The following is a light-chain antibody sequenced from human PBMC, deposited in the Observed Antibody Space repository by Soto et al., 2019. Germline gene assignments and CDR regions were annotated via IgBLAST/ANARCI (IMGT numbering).Light chain of an antibody. Sequence: EIVMTQSPVTLSLSPGETATLSCRASQSIDRYLAWYQQKPGQAPRLLIYGASNRATGIPARFSGSGSGTDFTLTISSLEPEDFAVYYCQQRSNWPITFGQGTRLEIK. CDR3: QQRSNWPIT. CDR2: GAS. CDR1: QSIDRY. V-gene: IGKV3-11*01. J-gene: IGKJ5*01.